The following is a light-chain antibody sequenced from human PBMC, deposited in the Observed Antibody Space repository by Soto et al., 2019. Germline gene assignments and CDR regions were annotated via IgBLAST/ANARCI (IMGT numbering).Light chain of an antibody. CDR3: SSYTRRSNLGYV. CDR1: ISDVGGYNF. J-gene: IGLJ1*01. V-gene: IGLV2-14*01. Sequence: QSALTQPASVSGSPGQSITISCTGTISDVGGYNFVSWHQQHPGKAPKPMIYEVRSLPSGVSNRFSGSKSGNTASLTISGPRREDEADYYCSSYTRRSNLGYVLGTGTKVTVL. CDR2: EVR.